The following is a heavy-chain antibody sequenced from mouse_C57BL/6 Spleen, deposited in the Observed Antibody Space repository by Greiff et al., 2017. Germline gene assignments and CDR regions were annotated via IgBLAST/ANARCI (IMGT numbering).Heavy chain of an antibody. Sequence: EVKLVESEGGLVQPGSSMKLSCTASGFTFSDYYMAWVRQVPEKGLEWVANINYDGSSTYYLDSLKSRFIISRDNAKNILYLQMSSLKSEDTATYYCAREAQLGRAMDYWGQGTSDTVSS. CDR3: AREAQLGRAMDY. J-gene: IGHJ4*01. CDR2: INYDGSST. D-gene: IGHD4-1*02. CDR1: GFTFSDYY. V-gene: IGHV5-16*01.